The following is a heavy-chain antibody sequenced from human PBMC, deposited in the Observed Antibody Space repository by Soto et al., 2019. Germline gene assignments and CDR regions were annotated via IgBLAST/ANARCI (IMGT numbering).Heavy chain of an antibody. D-gene: IGHD3-3*01. CDR3: AREYYDFWSGYYTGGYYYYYYGMDV. J-gene: IGHJ6*02. CDR1: GFTFSSYC. Sequence: PGGSLRLSCAAAGFTFSSYCMHWVRQAPGKGLEWVAVIWYDGSNKYYADSVKGRFTISRDNSKNTLYLQMNSLRAEDTAVYYCAREYYDFWSGYYTGGYYYYYYGMDVWGQGTTVTVSS. V-gene: IGHV3-33*01. CDR2: IWYDGSNK.